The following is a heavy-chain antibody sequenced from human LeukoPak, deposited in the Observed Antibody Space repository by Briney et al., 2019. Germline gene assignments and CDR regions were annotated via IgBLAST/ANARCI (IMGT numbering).Heavy chain of an antibody. CDR1: GLTLSYSW. J-gene: IGHJ4*02. V-gene: IGHV3-74*01. CDR3: ATGGSFGDF. CDR2: MKSDEITT. Sequence: PGGSLRLSCTADGLTLSYSWMDWVRQPPGKGLVWVSSMKSDEITTNYADSVKGRFTISRDNAKNTLYLRMDSLRAEATAVDSCATGGSFGDFWGRGTLVTVSS. D-gene: IGHD3-10*01.